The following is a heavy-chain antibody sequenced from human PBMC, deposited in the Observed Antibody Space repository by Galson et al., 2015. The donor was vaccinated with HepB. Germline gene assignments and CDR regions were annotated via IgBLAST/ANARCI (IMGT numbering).Heavy chain of an antibody. Sequence: SLRLSCAASGFTFSSYGMHWVRQAPGKGLEWLTVISHVGSDKYYADSVKGRFSISRDNSKNTMFLQMNSLRPEDTAVYYCTKGGPMGDYWGQGTLVTVSS. V-gene: IGHV3-30*18. J-gene: IGHJ4*02. D-gene: IGHD3-16*01. CDR1: GFTFSSYG. CDR3: TKGGPMGDY. CDR2: ISHVGSDK.